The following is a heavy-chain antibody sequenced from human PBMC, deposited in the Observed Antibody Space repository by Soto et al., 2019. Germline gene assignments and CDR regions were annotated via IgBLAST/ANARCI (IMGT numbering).Heavy chain of an antibody. Sequence: ASVKVSCKASGYTLISYYIHWVRQAPGQGLEWMGIINPSAGSTRYAQKFQGRVTMTRDTSTSTVYMELSSLRSEDTAVYYCARDPKKAYYYDSSGYYYFDYWGQGTLATVSS. V-gene: IGHV1-46*01. D-gene: IGHD3-22*01. CDR1: GYTLISYY. CDR3: ARDPKKAYYYDSSGYYYFDY. J-gene: IGHJ4*02. CDR2: INPSAGST.